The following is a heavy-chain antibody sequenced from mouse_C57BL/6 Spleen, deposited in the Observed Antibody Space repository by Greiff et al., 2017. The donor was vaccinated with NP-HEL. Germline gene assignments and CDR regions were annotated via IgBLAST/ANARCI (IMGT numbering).Heavy chain of an antibody. CDR1: GYTFTDYE. J-gene: IGHJ1*03. CDR2: IDPETGGT. V-gene: IGHV1-15*01. D-gene: IGHD1-1*01. CDR3: TRGGPYYGSSYRYFDV. Sequence: VKMKQVGAELVRPGASVTLSCKASGYTFTDYEMHWVKQTPVHGLEWIGAIDPETGGTAYNQKFKGKAILTADKSSSTAYMELRSLTSEDSAVYYCTRGGPYYGSSYRYFDVWGTGTTVTVSS.